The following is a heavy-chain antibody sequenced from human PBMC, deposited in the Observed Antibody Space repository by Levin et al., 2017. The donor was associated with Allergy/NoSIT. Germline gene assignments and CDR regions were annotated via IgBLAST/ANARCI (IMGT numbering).Heavy chain of an antibody. J-gene: IGHJ4*02. Sequence: GSLRLSCAASGFTVSGNYMNWVRQAPGKGPEWVSVIYSGGGTYYADSVKGRFTISRDNSKNTLYLQMNSLRVDDTAVYYCARAYCSGGSCLPTLFEYWGQGTLVTVSS. CDR2: IYSGGGT. D-gene: IGHD2-15*01. V-gene: IGHV3-53*01. CDR1: GFTVSGNY. CDR3: ARAYCSGGSCLPTLFEY.